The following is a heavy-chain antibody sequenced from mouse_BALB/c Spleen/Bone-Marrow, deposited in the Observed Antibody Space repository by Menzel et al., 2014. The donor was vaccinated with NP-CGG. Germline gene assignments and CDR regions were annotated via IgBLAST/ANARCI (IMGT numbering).Heavy chain of an antibody. Sequence: VHLMESGAELAKPGASVKMSCKASGYTFTSYWMHWVKQRPGQGLEWIGYINPSTGYTEYNQKFKDKATLTADKSSSTAYMQLSSLTSEDSAVYYCARDWYFDVWGAGTTVTVSS. CDR1: GYTFTSYW. J-gene: IGHJ1*01. CDR3: ARDWYFDV. V-gene: IGHV1-7*01. CDR2: INPSTGYT.